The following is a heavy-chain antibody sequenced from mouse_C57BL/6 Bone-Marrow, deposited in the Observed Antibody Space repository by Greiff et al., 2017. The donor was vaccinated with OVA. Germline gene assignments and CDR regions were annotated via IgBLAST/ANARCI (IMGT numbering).Heavy chain of an antibody. Sequence: EVKLQQSGPELVKPGASVKISCKASGYTFTDYYMNWVKQSHGKSLEWIGDINPYNGGTSYNQKFKGKATLTVDKSSSTAYMELRSLTSEDSAVYYCARELGYYYAMDYWGQGTSVTVSS. D-gene: IGHD4-1*01. CDR1: GYTFTDYY. CDR3: ARELGYYYAMDY. J-gene: IGHJ4*01. V-gene: IGHV1-26*01. CDR2: INPYNGGT.